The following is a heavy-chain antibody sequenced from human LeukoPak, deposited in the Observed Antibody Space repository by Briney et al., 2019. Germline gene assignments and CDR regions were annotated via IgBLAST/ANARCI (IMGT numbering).Heavy chain of an antibody. CDR2: MNPNSGNT. CDR1: GYTFTSYD. Sequence: VASVKVSCKASGYTFTSYDINWVRQATGQGLEWMGWMNPNSGNTGYAQKFQGRVTMTRNTSISTAYMGLSSLRSEDTAVYYCARALSIAARLSGGYWGQGTLVTVSS. J-gene: IGHJ4*02. CDR3: ARALSIAARLSGGY. V-gene: IGHV1-8*01. D-gene: IGHD6-6*01.